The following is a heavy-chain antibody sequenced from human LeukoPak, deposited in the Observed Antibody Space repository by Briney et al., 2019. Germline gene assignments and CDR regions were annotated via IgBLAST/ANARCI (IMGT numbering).Heavy chain of an antibody. D-gene: IGHD6-19*01. J-gene: IGHJ4*02. CDR3: ARGGSSGWYVDY. V-gene: IGHV1-8*01. Sequence: ASVKVSCKASGCTFTSYDINWVRQATGQGLEWMGWMNPNSSNTGYAQKFQGRVTMTRNTSISTAYMELSSLRSEDTAVYYCARGGSSGWYVDYWGQGTLVTVSS. CDR2: MNPNSSNT. CDR1: GCTFTSYD.